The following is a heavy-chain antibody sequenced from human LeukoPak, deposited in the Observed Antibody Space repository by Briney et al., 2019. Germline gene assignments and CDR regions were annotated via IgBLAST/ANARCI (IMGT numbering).Heavy chain of an antibody. CDR2: ISAYNGNT. D-gene: IGHD6-19*01. CDR1: GYTFTNYG. CDR3: ARDGYSSDWYPLDAFDI. J-gene: IGHJ3*02. Sequence: ASVKVSCKASGYTFTNYGISWVRRAPGQGLEWMGWISAYNGNTKYAQKLQGRVTMTTDTSTSTAYMELRSLRSDDTAVYYCARDGYSSDWYPLDAFDIWGQGTMVTVSS. V-gene: IGHV1-18*01.